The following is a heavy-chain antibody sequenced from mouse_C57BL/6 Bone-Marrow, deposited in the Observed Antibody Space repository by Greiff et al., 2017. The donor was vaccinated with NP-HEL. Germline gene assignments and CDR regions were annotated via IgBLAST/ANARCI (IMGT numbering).Heavy chain of an antibody. D-gene: IGHD1-1*01. CDR3: ARNLDLDYYGSSYWYFDV. J-gene: IGHJ1*03. CDR2: IWTGGGT. Sequence: QVQLKESGPGLVAPSQSLSITCTVSGFSLTSYAISWVRQPPGKGLEWLGVIWTGGGTNYNSALKSRLSISKDNSKSQVFLKMNSLQTDDTARYYCARNLDLDYYGSSYWYFDVWGTGTTVTVSS. V-gene: IGHV2-9-1*01. CDR1: GFSLTSYA.